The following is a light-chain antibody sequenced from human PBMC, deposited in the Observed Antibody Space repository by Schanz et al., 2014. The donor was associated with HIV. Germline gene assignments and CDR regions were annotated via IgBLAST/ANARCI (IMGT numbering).Light chain of an antibody. CDR3: QQYNSYSRT. V-gene: IGKV3-20*01. J-gene: IGKJ1*01. Sequence: EIVLTQSPGSLSLSPGGRATLSWGASQRLSSSYLAWYQQKRDQPPRLVIYATSTRAAGIPDRFSGTGSGTDFTLTISRLEPDDFATYYCQQYNSYSRTFGQGTKVEIK. CDR2: ATS. CDR1: QRLSSSY.